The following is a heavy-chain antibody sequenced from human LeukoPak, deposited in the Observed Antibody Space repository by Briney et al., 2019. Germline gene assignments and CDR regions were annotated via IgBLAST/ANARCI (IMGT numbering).Heavy chain of an antibody. V-gene: IGHV4-39*07. CDR1: GGSISSSSYY. J-gene: IGHJ4*02. Sequence: PSETLSLTCTVSGGSISSSSYYWGWIRQPPGKGLEWIGSIYYSGSTYYNPSLKSRVTISVDTSKNQFSLKLSSVTAADTAVYYCARVGYWYVDYYDSSGYLDYWGQGTLVTVSS. CDR2: IYYSGST. CDR3: ARVGYWYVDYYDSSGYLDY. D-gene: IGHD3-22*01.